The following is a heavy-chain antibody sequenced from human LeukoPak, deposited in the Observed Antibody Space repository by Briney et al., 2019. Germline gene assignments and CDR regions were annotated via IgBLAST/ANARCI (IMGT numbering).Heavy chain of an antibody. V-gene: IGHV3-21*01. CDR3: ARGGPLPRYCSSTSCYRDY. Sequence: GGSLRLSCAASGFTFSSYSMNWVRQAPGKGLEWVSSISSSSYIYYADSVKGRFTISRDNAKNSLYLQMNSLRAEDTAVYYCARGGPLPRYCSSTSCYRDYWGQGTLVTVSS. J-gene: IGHJ4*02. D-gene: IGHD2-2*01. CDR2: ISSSSYI. CDR1: GFTFSSYS.